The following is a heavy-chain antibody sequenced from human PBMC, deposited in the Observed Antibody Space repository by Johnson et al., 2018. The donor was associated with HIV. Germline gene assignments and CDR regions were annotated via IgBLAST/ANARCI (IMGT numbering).Heavy chain of an antibody. V-gene: IGHV3-30*04. CDR1: GFTFSSYA. CDR3: ARAGVVFSTASHDAFDI. J-gene: IGHJ3*02. Sequence: QVQLVESGGGVVQPGRSLRLSCAASGFTFSSYAMHWVRQAPGKWLEWVAVISYDGSNKYYADSVKGRFTISRDNSKNTLYLQMNSLRAEDTAVYYCARAGVVFSTASHDAFDIWGQGTMVTVSS. D-gene: IGHD2-21*01. CDR2: ISYDGSNK.